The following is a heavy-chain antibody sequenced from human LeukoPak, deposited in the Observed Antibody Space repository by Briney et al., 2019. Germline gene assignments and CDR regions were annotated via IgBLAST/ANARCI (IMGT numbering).Heavy chain of an antibody. J-gene: IGHJ4*02. CDR3: ARDALRFLEWLYFDY. CDR2: ISSSSSTI. V-gene: IGHV3-48*01. CDR1: GFTFSSYA. D-gene: IGHD3-3*01. Sequence: PGGSLRLSCAASGFTFSSYAMSWVRQAPGKGLEWVSYISSSSSTIYYADSVKGRFTISRDNAKNSLYLQMNSLRAEDTAVYYCARDALRFLEWLYFDYWGQGALVTVSS.